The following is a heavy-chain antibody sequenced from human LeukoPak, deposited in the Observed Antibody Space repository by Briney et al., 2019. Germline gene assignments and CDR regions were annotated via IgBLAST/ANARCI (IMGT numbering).Heavy chain of an antibody. D-gene: IGHD6-13*01. J-gene: IGHJ4*02. CDR2: ISAYNGNT. Sequence: ASVTVSCKASGGTFSSYAISWVRQAPGQGLEWMGWISAYNGNTNYAQKLQGRVTMTTDTSTSTAYMELRSLRSDDTAVYYCARDTQYSSSWYKYWGQGTLVTVSS. CDR3: ARDTQYSSSWYKY. CDR1: GGTFSSYA. V-gene: IGHV1-18*01.